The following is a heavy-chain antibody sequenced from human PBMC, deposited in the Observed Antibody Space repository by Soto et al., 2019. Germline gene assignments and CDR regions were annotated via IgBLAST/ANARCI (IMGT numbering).Heavy chain of an antibody. CDR1: GFSLSTSGVG. D-gene: IGHD3-22*01. CDR2: LYWNEDK. Sequence: SGPTLVNPTQTLTLTCSFSGFSLSTSGVGVGWIRQPPGKALEWLVLLYWNEDKRYSPSLESRLTVTKDTSKNQVVLTTTNVDPVDTATYYCAHRDYYNSSGYAPFDSWGQGTLVTVSS. V-gene: IGHV2-5*01. CDR3: AHRDYYNSSGYAPFDS. J-gene: IGHJ4*02.